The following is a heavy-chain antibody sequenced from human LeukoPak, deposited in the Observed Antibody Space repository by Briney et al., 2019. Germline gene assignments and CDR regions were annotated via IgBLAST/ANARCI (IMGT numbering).Heavy chain of an antibody. CDR2: IYYSGST. CDR1: GGSFSGYY. D-gene: IGHD5-12*01. V-gene: IGHV4-59*01. J-gene: IGHJ6*03. CDR3: ARDQVVATIYGDYYYYMDV. Sequence: SETLSLTCAVYGGSFSGYYWSWIRQPPGKGLEWIGYIYYSGSTNYNPSLKSRVTISVDTSKNQFSLKLSSVTAADTAVYYCARDQVVATIYGDYYYYMDVWGKGTTVTVSS.